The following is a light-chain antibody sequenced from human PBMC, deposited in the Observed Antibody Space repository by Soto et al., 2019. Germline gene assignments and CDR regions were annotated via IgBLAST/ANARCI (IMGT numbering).Light chain of an antibody. J-gene: IGKJ4*01. CDR1: QSISRN. V-gene: IGKV3-15*01. CDR2: GAS. Sequence: EMVMTQSPVTLSVSPGERATLSCRASQSISRNLAWYQQKPGQTPRLLIYGASTRLSGVPARFSGSGSGTEFTLTISSLQSEDFAAYYCHQYNSCPPTFGRGTKVEIK. CDR3: HQYNSCPPT.